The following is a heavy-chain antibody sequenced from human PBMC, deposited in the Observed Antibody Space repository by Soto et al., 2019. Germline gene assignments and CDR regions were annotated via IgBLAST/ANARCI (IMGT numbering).Heavy chain of an antibody. CDR3: AREVVVGVGATAY. V-gene: IGHV1-46*01. CDR1: GYTFTSDY. J-gene: IGHJ4*02. Sequence: QVQLVPSGAEVKKPGASVKVSCKASGYTFTSDYMHWVRQAPGQGLEWMARINPSGGSTIYSQNFQVRFSVTRDTSTSTGYMELSSLRSEDTAVYYFAREVVVGVGATAYWGQGTLVTVSS. CDR2: INPSGGST. D-gene: IGHD1-26*01.